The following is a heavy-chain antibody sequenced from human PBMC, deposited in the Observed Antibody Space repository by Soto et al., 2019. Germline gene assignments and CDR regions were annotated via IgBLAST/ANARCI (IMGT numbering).Heavy chain of an antibody. CDR2: VSGSGGST. Sequence: GGSLRLSCAASGFTFNDYAMSWVRQPPGKGLEWVSVVSGSGGSTYSADSVKGRFTISRDTSKSVVYLQMNGLRVEDTAVYYCVKTGGTSSSSSRRYFDYWGQGTLVTVSS. CDR1: GFTFNDYA. CDR3: VKTGGTSSSSSRRYFDY. J-gene: IGHJ4*02. V-gene: IGHV3-23*01. D-gene: IGHD6-13*01.